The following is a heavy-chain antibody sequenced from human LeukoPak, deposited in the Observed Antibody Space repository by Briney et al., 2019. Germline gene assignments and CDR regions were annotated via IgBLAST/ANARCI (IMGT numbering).Heavy chain of an antibody. Sequence: TGGSLRLSCAASGFTFDDYTMHWVRQAPGKGLEWVSLISWDGGSTYYADSVKGRFTISRDNAKKSLYLQMNSLRVEDTGVYYCASWGEGALDNWGQGTLVTVSS. CDR2: ISWDGGST. CDR1: GFTFDDYT. CDR3: ASWGEGALDN. J-gene: IGHJ4*02. V-gene: IGHV3-43*01. D-gene: IGHD1-26*01.